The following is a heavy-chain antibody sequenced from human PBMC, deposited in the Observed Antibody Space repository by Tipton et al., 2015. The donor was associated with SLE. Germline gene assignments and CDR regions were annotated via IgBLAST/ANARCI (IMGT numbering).Heavy chain of an antibody. CDR3: ARDGYSYPFDY. V-gene: IGHV4-38-2*02. D-gene: IGHD5-18*01. CDR1: DYSVSSSYF. CDR2: IHHTGTT. Sequence: TLSLTCIVSDYSVSSSYFWGWIRQPPGKTLEWIASIHHTGTTYYSSSLKSRVTISVDTSKNRFSLKLSSVTAADTAVYYCARDGYSYPFDYWGQGTLVTVSS. J-gene: IGHJ4*02.